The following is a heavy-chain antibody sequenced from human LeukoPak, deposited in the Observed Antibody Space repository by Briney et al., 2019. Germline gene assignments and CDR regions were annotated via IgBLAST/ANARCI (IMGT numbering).Heavy chain of an antibody. CDR3: AELGITMIGGV. CDR2: ISSSGSTI. D-gene: IGHD3-10*02. V-gene: IGHV3-48*03. J-gene: IGHJ6*04. Sequence: GSLRLPCAASGFTFSSYAMHWVRQAPGKGLEWVSYISSSGSTIYYADSVKGRFTISRDNAKNSLYLQMNSLRAEDTAVYYCAELGITMIGGVWGKGTTVTISS. CDR1: GFTFSSYA.